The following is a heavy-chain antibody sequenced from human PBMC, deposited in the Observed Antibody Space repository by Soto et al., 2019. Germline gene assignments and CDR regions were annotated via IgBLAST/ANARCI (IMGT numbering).Heavy chain of an antibody. CDR1: GFTFRSYA. D-gene: IGHD4-17*01. V-gene: IGHV3-23*01. CDR2: LLRSGSST. Sequence: HPGGSLRLSCAASGFTFRSYAMSWARQAPGKGLEWVSSLLRSGSSTYYADSVKGRFTISSDISANSLYLQMDSLRAEDTAVYYCAKDAVSGDGVWLLDSWGQGTVVTSPQ. J-gene: IGHJ5*02. CDR3: AKDAVSGDGVWLLDS.